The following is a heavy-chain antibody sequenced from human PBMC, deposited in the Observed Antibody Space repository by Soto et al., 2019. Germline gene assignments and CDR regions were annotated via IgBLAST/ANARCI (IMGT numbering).Heavy chain of an antibody. CDR1: GYTFTSSD. CDR3: AREGMYYDSTGSYGSYFYVMDV. CDR2: INPNSGNT. D-gene: IGHD3-22*01. J-gene: IGHJ6*02. V-gene: IGHV1-8*01. Sequence: ASVKVSCKASGYTFTSSDINWVRQATGQGLEWMGWINPNSGNTGSTQRFQGRVTMTRNTSTSTAYMELSSLRSEDTAVYFCAREGMYYDSTGSYGSYFYVMDVWGQ.